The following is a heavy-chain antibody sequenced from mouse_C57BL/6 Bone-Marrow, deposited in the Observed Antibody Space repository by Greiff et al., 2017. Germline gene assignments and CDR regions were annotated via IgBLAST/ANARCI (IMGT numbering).Heavy chain of an antibody. D-gene: IGHD3-2*02. CDR2: ILPSIGRT. J-gene: IGHJ2*01. CDR1: DSEVFPIAY. V-gene: IGHV15-2*01. CDR3: ARGQLRHGYFDY. Sequence: VQLQQSGSELRSPGSSVKLSCKDFDSEVFPIAYMSWVRQKPGHGFEWIGGILPSIGRTIYGDKFEDKATLDADTLSNTAYLELNSLTSEDSAIYYCARGQLRHGYFDYWGQGTTLTVSS.